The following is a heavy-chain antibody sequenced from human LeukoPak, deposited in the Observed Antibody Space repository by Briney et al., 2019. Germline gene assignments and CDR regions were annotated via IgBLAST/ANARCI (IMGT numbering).Heavy chain of an antibody. CDR1: GYTFTSYG. CDR3: ARVLTYYYDSSGYYNLGDFDY. D-gene: IGHD3-22*01. V-gene: IGHV1-18*01. J-gene: IGHJ4*02. Sequence: ASVTVSCKASGYTFTSYGISWVRQAPGQGLEWMGWISAYNGNTNYAQKLQGRVTMTTDTSTSTAYMELRSLRSDDTAVYYCARVLTYYYDSSGYYNLGDFDYWGQGTLVTVSS. CDR2: ISAYNGNT.